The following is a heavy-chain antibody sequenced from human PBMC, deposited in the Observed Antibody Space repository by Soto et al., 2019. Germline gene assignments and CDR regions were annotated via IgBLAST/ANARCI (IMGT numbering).Heavy chain of an antibody. Sequence: ASVKVSCKVSGYTLTELSMDWVRQAPGKGLEWMGGFDPEDGETIYAQKFQGRVTMTEDTSTDTAYMELSSLRSEDTAVYYCATTPPGYSSGYNYPPWFDPWGQGTLVTVSS. CDR1: GYTLTELS. D-gene: IGHD3-22*01. CDR3: ATTPPGYSSGYNYPPWFDP. V-gene: IGHV1-24*01. J-gene: IGHJ5*02. CDR2: FDPEDGET.